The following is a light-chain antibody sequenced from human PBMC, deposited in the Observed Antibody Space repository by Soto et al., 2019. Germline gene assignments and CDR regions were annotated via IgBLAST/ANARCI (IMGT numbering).Light chain of an antibody. V-gene: IGKV1-39*01. CDR3: KQSYKTPY. CDR1: RNVSIY. Sequence: EIPXSQSPASLAACVGDRLTLTFRASRNVSIYLHWYQHKPGKGPTLLIHDKSNLQIGVPSRFSGSGSATEFTLTISSLEPEDSGTYYRKQSYKTPYFGQGPRRALK. CDR2: DKS. J-gene: IGKJ5*01.